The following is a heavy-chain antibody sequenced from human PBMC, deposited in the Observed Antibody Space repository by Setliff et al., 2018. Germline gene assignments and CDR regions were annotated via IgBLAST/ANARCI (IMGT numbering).Heavy chain of an antibody. CDR2: VFVSGST. Sequence: SETLSLTCTVSGGSISTYYWSWIRRPAGKGLEWIGRVFVSGSTNYNPSLKSRVTISIDTSKDQFSLKLISMTAADTAVYYCARGRNIAARLLDSWGQGTLVTVSS. CDR3: ARGRNIAARLLDS. D-gene: IGHD6-6*01. CDR1: GGSISTYY. J-gene: IGHJ4*02. V-gene: IGHV4-4*07.